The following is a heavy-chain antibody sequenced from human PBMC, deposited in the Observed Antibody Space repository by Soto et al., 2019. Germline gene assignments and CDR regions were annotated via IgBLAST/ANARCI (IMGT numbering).Heavy chain of an antibody. CDR2: IYYSGST. V-gene: IGHV4-59*01. CDR3: ARVYYYDSSGFDY. Sequence: SGTPSPTSTVSCGYLRSYCWGWVRPPPGKGLEWIGYIYYSGSTNYNPSLKSRVTISVDTSKNQFSLKLSSVTAADTAVYYCARVYYYDSSGFDYWGQGTLVTVSS. D-gene: IGHD3-22*01. CDR1: CGYLRSYC. J-gene: IGHJ4*02.